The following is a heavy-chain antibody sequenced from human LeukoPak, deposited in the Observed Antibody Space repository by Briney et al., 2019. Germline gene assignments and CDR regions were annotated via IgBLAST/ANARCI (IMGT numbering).Heavy chain of an antibody. Sequence: GGSLRLSCAASGFTFSSYAMSWVRQAPEKGLEWVSAISGSGGSTYYADSVKGRFTISRDNSKNTLYLQMNSLRAEDTAVYYCAKHSKTITMIVVVTTFDPWGQGTLVTVSS. D-gene: IGHD3-22*01. CDR1: GFTFSSYA. V-gene: IGHV3-23*01. CDR3: AKHSKTITMIVVVTTFDP. J-gene: IGHJ5*02. CDR2: ISGSGGST.